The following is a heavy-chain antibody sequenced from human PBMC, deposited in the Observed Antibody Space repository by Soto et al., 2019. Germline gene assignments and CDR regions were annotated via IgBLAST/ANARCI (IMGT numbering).Heavy chain of an antibody. CDR1: GYSFTSLD. J-gene: IGHJ4*02. Sequence: ASVKVSCKASGYSFTSLDINWVRQTAGQGLEWMGWMEPSTGRTGYAQKFQGRVTMTRDTSINTAYMELTTLTSDDAAFYYCARGVSAGVDYWGQGTLVTVSS. CDR3: ARGVSAGVDY. V-gene: IGHV1-8*01. CDR2: MEPSTGRT. D-gene: IGHD1-26*01.